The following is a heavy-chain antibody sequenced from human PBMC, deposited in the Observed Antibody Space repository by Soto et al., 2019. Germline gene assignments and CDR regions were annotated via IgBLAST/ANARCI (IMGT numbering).Heavy chain of an antibody. CDR1: GYRFTNNW. J-gene: IGHJ3*01. CDR2: FYPADSET. CDR3: VRHDPLERGAFDV. Sequence: GESLKISCKGSGYRFTNNWIGWVRQMPGKGLEWMGVFYPADSETRYSPSFQGQVTISADTSTSTAYLQWSSLKASDTAMYFCVRHDPLERGAFDVWGQGTMVTVSS. V-gene: IGHV5-51*01.